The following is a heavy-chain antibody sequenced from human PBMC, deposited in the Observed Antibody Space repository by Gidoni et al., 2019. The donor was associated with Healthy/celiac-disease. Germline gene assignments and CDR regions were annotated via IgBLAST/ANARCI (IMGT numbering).Heavy chain of an antibody. CDR3: AKDPFYDILTGYRNPLFDY. CDR2: ISGSGGST. D-gene: IGHD3-9*01. V-gene: IGHV3-23*01. Sequence: EVQLLESGGGLVQPGGSLRLSCAASGFTFSSYAMSWVRQAPGKGLEWVSAISGSGGSTYYADSVKGRFTISRDNSKNTLYLQMNSLRAEDTAVYYCAKDPFYDILTGYRNPLFDYWGQGTLVTVSS. CDR1: GFTFSSYA. J-gene: IGHJ4*02.